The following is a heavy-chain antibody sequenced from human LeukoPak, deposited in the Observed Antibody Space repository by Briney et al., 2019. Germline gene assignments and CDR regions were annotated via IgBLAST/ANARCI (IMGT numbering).Heavy chain of an antibody. CDR1: GFTVSSNY. D-gene: IGHD1-14*01. V-gene: IGHV3-66*01. CDR3: ARDMNPQY. Sequence: SGGSLRLSCAASGFTVSSNYMSWVRQAPGKGLEWVSVIYSGGSTYYADSVKGRFTISRDNSKNTLHLQMNSLRAEDTAVYYCARDMNPQYWGQGTLVTVSS. CDR2: IYSGGST. J-gene: IGHJ4*02.